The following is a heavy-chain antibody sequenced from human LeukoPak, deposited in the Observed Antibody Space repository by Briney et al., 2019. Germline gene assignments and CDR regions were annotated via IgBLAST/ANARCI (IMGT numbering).Heavy chain of an antibody. CDR1: GGSFSGYY. J-gene: IGHJ4*02. CDR3: TWGSYRYTRGDY. CDR2: INHSGST. Sequence: PSETLSLTCAVYGGSFSGYYWSWIRQPPGKGLEWIGEINHSGSTNDNPSLKSRVTISVDTSKNQFSLKLSSMTAADTAVYYCTWGSYRYTRGDYWGQGTLVTVSS. D-gene: IGHD3-16*02. V-gene: IGHV4-34*01.